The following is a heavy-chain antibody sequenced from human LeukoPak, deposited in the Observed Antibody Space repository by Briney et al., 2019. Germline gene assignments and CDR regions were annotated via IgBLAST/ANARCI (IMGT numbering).Heavy chain of an antibody. J-gene: IGHJ4*02. CDR1: GFTFGSYG. V-gene: IGHV3-33*01. CDR2: IWFDGSDK. D-gene: IGHD5-12*01. CDR3: ARDGYSGYDFYFDY. Sequence: PGGSLRLSCAVSGFTFGSYGMHWVRQAPGKGLEWVAVIWFDGSDKYYADSLKGRFTISRDNSKNTLYLQMNSLRADDTAVYYCARDGYSGYDFYFDYWGQGTLVTVSS.